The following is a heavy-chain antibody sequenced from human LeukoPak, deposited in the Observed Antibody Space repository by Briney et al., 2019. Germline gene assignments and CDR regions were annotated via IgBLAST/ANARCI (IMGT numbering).Heavy chain of an antibody. J-gene: IGHJ4*02. CDR3: AKDYYDISGSRYDF. V-gene: IGHV3-23*01. CDR2: ISGSGGDT. D-gene: IGHD3-22*01. Sequence: GGSLRLSCAASGFSFSSYAMSWVRQAPGKGLEWVSAISGSGGDTWYADSVRGRFTISRDNSKNTLYMQVNSLRAEDTAVYYCAKDYYDISGSRYDFWGQGTLVTVSS. CDR1: GFSFSSYA.